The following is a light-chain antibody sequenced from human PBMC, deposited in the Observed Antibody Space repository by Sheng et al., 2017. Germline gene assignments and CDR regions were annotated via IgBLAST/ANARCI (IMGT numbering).Light chain of an antibody. CDR1: SSDVGAYDF. Sequence: QSALTQPASVSGSPGQSITISCAGTSSDVGAYDFVSWYQQHPGKAPKLIIFDVGRRPSGVSTRFSGSKAGNTASLTISGLQVEDEAHYYCGSYTTTSIXVFGLGTKVTVL. V-gene: IGLV2-14*03. J-gene: IGLJ1*01. CDR2: DVG. CDR3: GSYTTTSIXV.